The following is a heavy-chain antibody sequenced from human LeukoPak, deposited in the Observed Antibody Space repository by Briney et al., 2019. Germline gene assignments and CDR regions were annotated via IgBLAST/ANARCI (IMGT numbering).Heavy chain of an antibody. CDR2: INTDGSST. J-gene: IGHJ4*02. D-gene: IGHD6-13*01. CDR1: GFTFSSYW. Sequence: GGSLRLSCAASGFTFSSYWMYWVRQAPGKGLVWVSRINTDGSSTSYADSVKGRFTISRDNAKNTLYLQMNNLRAEDTAVYYCAREFRAAAGTPFDYWGQGTLVTVSS. CDR3: AREFRAAAGTPFDY. V-gene: IGHV3-74*01.